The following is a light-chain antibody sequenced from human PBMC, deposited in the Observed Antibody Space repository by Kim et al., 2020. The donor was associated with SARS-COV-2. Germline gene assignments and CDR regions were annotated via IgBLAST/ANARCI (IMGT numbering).Light chain of an antibody. J-gene: IGLJ3*02. V-gene: IGLV2-14*03. CDR3: SSYTTSSTLL. CDR1: SSDVGGYNY. CDR2: DVT. Sequence: GQSVAISCTGSSSDVGGYNYVSWYQQHPGKAPKVIIYDVTKRPSGVSNRFSGSKSGNTASMTISGLQAEDEADYYCSSYTTSSTLLFGGGTKVTVL.